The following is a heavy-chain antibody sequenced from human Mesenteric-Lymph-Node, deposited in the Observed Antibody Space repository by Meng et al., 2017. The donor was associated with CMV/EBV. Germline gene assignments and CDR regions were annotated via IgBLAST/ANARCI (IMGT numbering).Heavy chain of an antibody. CDR3: ARIHYDFWTGYYPVGAFDI. CDR2: ISGTAGVT. Sequence: GGSLRLSCAASGFTFSRYAMSWVRQPPGKGLEWVSFISGTAGVTQFIDSVKGRFTISRDNSKNTVYLQMNSLRAEDTAIYYCARIHYDFWTGYYPVGAFDIWGQGTVVTVSS. CDR1: GFTFSRYA. D-gene: IGHD3-3*01. J-gene: IGHJ3*02. V-gene: IGHV3-23*01.